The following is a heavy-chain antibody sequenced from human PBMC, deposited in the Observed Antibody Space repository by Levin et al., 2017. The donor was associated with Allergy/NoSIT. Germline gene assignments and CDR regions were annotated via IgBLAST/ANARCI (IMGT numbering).Heavy chain of an antibody. CDR2: ISWNSGSI. D-gene: IGHD6-19*01. V-gene: IGHV3-9*01. CDR3: AKDVAAVAKLRFDP. J-gene: IGHJ5*02. CDR1: GFTFDDYA. Sequence: GGSLRLSCAASGFTFDDYAMHWVRQAPGKGLEWVSGISWNSGSIGYADSVKGRFTISRDNAKNSLYLQMNSLRAEDTALYYCAKDVAAVAKLRFDPWGQGTLVTVSS.